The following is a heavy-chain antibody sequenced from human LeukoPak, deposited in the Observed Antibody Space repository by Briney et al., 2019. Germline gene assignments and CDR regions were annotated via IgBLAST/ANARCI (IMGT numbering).Heavy chain of an antibody. D-gene: IGHD6-13*01. Sequence: ASVKVSCKASGGTFSSYAISWVRQAPGQGLEWMGGIIPIFGTANYAQKFQGRVTITADESTGTAYMELSSLRSEDTAVYYCARGGSSSWQEIADYWGQGTLVTVSS. CDR3: ARGGSSSWQEIADY. CDR1: GGTFSSYA. CDR2: IIPIFGTA. V-gene: IGHV1-69*01. J-gene: IGHJ4*02.